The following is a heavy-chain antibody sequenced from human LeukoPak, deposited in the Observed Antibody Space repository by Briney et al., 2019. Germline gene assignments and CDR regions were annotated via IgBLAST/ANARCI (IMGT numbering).Heavy chain of an antibody. Sequence: ASVKVSCKASGYTFTGYYMHWVRQAPGQGLEWMGWINPNSGGTNYAQKFQGRVTMTRDTSISTAYMELSRLRSDDTAVYYCARLYYYDSSGTQGGYNWFDPWGQGTLVTVSS. CDR3: ARLYYYDSSGTQGGYNWFDP. CDR2: INPNSGGT. J-gene: IGHJ5*02. D-gene: IGHD3-22*01. CDR1: GYTFTGYY. V-gene: IGHV1-2*02.